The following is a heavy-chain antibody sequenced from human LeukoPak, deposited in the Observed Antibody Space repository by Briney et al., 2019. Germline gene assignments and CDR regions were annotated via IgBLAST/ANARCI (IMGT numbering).Heavy chain of an antibody. D-gene: IGHD2-2*01. V-gene: IGHV1-69*05. CDR3: ARTMALVPAGYDP. CDR1: GGTFIHYS. CDR2: IIPVFGTT. Sequence: EASVKVSCKASGGTFIHYSISWVRQAPGQGLEWMGGIIPVFGTTNYAQKFQGRVTITTDESTSTAYMELSSLRSGDTAVYYCARTMALVPAGYDPWGQGTLVTVSS. J-gene: IGHJ5*02.